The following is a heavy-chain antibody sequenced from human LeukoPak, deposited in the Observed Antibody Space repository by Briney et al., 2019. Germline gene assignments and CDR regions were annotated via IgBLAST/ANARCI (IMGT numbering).Heavy chain of an antibody. D-gene: IGHD6-13*01. J-gene: IGHJ6*03. Sequence: SETLSLTCTVSGGSISSSSYYWGWIRQPPGKGLEWIGSIYYSGSTYYNPSLKSRVTISVDTSKNQFSLKLSSVTAADTAVYYCARVPYSSSWYVPLGYYYYYYMDVWGKGTTVTVSS. V-gene: IGHV4-39*07. CDR3: ARVPYSSSWYVPLGYYYYYYMDV. CDR1: GGSISSSSYY. CDR2: IYYSGST.